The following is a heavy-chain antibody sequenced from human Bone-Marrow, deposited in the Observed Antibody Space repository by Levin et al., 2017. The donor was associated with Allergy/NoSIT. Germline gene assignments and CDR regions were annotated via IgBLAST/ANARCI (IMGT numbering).Heavy chain of an antibody. V-gene: IGHV4-31*03. J-gene: IGHJ3*02. CDR3: ARDVGADYSLGEAFDI. CDR2: IYYSGST. Sequence: LRLSCTVSGGSISSGGYYWSWIRQHPGKGLEWIGYIYYSGSTYYNPSLKSRVTISVDTSKNQFSLKLSSVTAADTAVYYCARDVGADYSLGEAFDIWGQGTMVTVSS. D-gene: IGHD3-16*01. CDR1: GGSISSGGYY.